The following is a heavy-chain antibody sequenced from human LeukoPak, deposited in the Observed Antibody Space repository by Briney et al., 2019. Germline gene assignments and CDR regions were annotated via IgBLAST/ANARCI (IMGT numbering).Heavy chain of an antibody. Sequence: GGSLRLSCAASGFTFSSYAMSWVRQAPGKGLEWVSAISGSGGSTYYADSVKGRFTISRDNSKNTLYLQMNSLRAEDTAVYYCAKVKGDSSGYYYWYYYYGMDVWGQGTTVTVS. V-gene: IGHV3-23*01. CDR3: AKVKGDSSGYYYWYYYYGMDV. J-gene: IGHJ6*02. CDR1: GFTFSSYA. D-gene: IGHD3-22*01. CDR2: ISGSGGST.